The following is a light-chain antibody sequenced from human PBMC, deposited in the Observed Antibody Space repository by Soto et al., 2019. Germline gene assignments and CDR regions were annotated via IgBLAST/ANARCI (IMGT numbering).Light chain of an antibody. V-gene: IGKV1D-12*01. CDR2: TAS. CDR3: QQANSFPRT. Sequence: DIQMTQSPSSVSASVGDRVTITCRASQDIRTWLAWYQQKPGKAPKLLIYTASTLQSGVPSRFSGSGSGTDFTLTISSLQPEDFATYYCQQANSFPRTFGQGTKVEIK. J-gene: IGKJ1*01. CDR1: QDIRTW.